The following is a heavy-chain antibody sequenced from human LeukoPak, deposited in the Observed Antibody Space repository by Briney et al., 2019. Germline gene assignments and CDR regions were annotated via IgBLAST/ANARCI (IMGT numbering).Heavy chain of an antibody. V-gene: IGHV4-34*01. CDR3: ARRSRQLEDYFDY. D-gene: IGHD6-6*01. Sequence: SETLSLTCAVYGGSFSGYYWSWIRQPPGKGLEWIGEINHSGSTNYNPSLKSRVTISVDTSKNQFSLKLSSVTAADTAVYYCARRSRQLEDYFDYWGQGTLVTVSS. CDR1: GGSFSGYY. J-gene: IGHJ4*02. CDR2: INHSGST.